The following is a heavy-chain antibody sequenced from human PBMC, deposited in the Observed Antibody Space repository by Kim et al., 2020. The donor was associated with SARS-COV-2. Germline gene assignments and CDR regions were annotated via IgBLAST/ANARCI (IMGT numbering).Heavy chain of an antibody. CDR1: GFTFSSYA. D-gene: IGHD4-4*01. J-gene: IGHJ6*02. CDR2: ISGSGGST. Sequence: GGSLRLSCAASGFTFSSYAMSWVRQAPGKGLEWVSAISGSGGSTYYADSVKGRFTISRDNSKNTLYLQMNSLRAEDTAVYYCANLGVSSVPVYDYSNPPLGYYYGMDVWGQGTTVTVSS. V-gene: IGHV3-23*01. CDR3: ANLGVSSVPVYDYSNPPLGYYYGMDV.